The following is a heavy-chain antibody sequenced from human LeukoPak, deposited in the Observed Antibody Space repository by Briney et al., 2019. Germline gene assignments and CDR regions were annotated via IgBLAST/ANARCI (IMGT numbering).Heavy chain of an antibody. CDR3: AKDSYSSGLWPYYFDY. CDR1: GFTFTNYG. CDR2: VHYDGSNR. J-gene: IGHJ4*02. V-gene: IGHV3-30*02. Sequence: AGGSLRLSCAASGFTFTNYGMHWVRQAPGKGLEWVAFVHYDGSNRYYADSVKGRFTISRDNSKNTPYLQMNSLRPEDTAVYYCAKDSYSSGLWPYYFDYWGQGTLVTVSS. D-gene: IGHD6-19*01.